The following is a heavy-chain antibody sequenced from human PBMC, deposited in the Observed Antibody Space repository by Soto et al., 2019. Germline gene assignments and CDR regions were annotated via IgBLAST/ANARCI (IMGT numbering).Heavy chain of an antibody. CDR2: IWYDGSNK. V-gene: IGHV3-33*01. D-gene: IGHD2-2*01. CDR3: ARDTFQLLKYYYGMDV. CDR1: GFTFSSYG. Sequence: PXASLRLSGAASGFTFSSYGMHGVRQAPGKGLEWVAVIWYDGSNKYYADSVKGRFTISRDNSKNTLYLQMKSLRAEDTAVYYCARDTFQLLKYYYGMDVWGQGTTVTVSS. J-gene: IGHJ6*02.